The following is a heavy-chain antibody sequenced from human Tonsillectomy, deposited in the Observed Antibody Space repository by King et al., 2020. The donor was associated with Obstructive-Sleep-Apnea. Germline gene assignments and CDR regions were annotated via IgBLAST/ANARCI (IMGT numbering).Heavy chain of an antibody. V-gene: IGHV4-39*01. CDR3: ARQGEWELPEDIDNWFDP. D-gene: IGHD1-26*01. J-gene: IGHJ5*02. Sequence: QLQESGPGLVKPSETLSLTCTVSGGSISSSSYYWGWIRQPPGKGLEWIGCIYYSGSTYYNPSLKSRVTISVDTSKNQFSLKLSSVTAADTAVYYCARQGEWELPEDIDNWFDPWGQGTLVTVSS. CDR1: GGSISSSSYY. CDR2: IYYSGST.